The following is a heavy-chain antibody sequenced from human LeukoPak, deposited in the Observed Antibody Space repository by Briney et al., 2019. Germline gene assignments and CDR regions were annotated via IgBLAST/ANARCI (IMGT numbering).Heavy chain of an antibody. CDR3: ASAVDTAMVTGTWGNYYYMDV. CDR1: GYTLTSYA. J-gene: IGHJ6*03. Sequence: SVKASCTPSGYTLTSYAINWVRQATGQGLEWMGGITPIFGTANYAQKFQGRVTITADESTSTAYMELRSLRSEDTAVYYCASAVDTAMVTGTWGNYYYMDVWGKGTTVTVSS. V-gene: IGHV1-69*13. CDR2: ITPIFGTA. D-gene: IGHD5-18*01.